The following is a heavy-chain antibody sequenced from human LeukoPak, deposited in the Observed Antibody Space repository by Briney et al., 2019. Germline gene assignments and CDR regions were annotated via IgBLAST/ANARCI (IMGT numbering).Heavy chain of an antibody. CDR1: GGSISSSSYY. CDR3: ASYSRYCSSTSCYPGAFDI. CDR2: IYYSGST. D-gene: IGHD2-2*01. Sequence: SETLSLTCTVSGGSISSSSYYWGWIRQPPGKGLEWIGSIYYSGSTYYNPSLKSRVTISVDTSKNQFSLKLSSVTAADTAVYYCASYSRYCSSTSCYPGAFDIWGQGTMVTVSS. J-gene: IGHJ3*02. V-gene: IGHV4-39*01.